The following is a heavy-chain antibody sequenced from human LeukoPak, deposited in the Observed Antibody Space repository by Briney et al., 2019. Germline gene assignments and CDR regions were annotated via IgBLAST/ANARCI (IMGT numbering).Heavy chain of an antibody. D-gene: IGHD2-2*01. Sequence: PSQTLSLTCTVSGGSVSSGDYYWSWIRQPPGTGLEWIGYIYHSGSTNYNPSLKSRVIISMDTSKNQISLKLTSVTAADTAVYYCARVKDIVVVRWTGSGCYHAYWGQGTLATVSS. V-gene: IGHV4-30-4*01. CDR2: IYHSGST. J-gene: IGHJ4*02. CDR3: ARVKDIVVVRWTGSGCYHAY. CDR1: GGSVSSGDYY.